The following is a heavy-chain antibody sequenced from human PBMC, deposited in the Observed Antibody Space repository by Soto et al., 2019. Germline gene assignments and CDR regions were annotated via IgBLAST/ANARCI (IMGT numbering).Heavy chain of an antibody. CDR1: GGSISSGGYY. Sequence: TRSLPCTVSGGSISSGGYYWSWIRQHARKGLEWIGCGYYNGRTYYNPSLKMRITTSVDTSKKHSSLKRISVTAADTAVYYCASTKDYSSTLDYWGQRILVTVSA. D-gene: IGHD6-6*01. CDR2: GYYNGRT. J-gene: IGHJ4*02. CDR3: ASTKDYSSTLDY. V-gene: IGHV4-31*03.